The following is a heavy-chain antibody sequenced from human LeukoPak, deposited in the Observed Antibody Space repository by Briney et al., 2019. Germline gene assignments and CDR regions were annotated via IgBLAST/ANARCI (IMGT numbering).Heavy chain of an antibody. Sequence: GGSLRLSCAASGFTFSGYSMNWVRQAPGKWLEWVSYISSSSSTIYYADSVKGRFTISRDNAKNSLYLQMNSLRAEDTAVYYCAREDQRYDFWSGYYDFDYWGQGTLVTVSS. D-gene: IGHD3-3*01. CDR2: ISSSSSTI. CDR1: GFTFSGYS. J-gene: IGHJ4*02. CDR3: AREDQRYDFWSGYYDFDY. V-gene: IGHV3-48*01.